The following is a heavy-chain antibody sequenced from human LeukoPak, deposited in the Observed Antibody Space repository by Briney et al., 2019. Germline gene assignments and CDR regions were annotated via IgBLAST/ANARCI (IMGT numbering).Heavy chain of an antibody. CDR1: GFTFSNYA. D-gene: IGHD1-1*01. CDR3: VKDHYNWNDVEYLGY. V-gene: IGHV3-23*01. Sequence: PGGSLRLSCAGSGFTFSNYAMSWVRQAPGKGLEWVSSISSSGDYTHYADSVKGRFTFSRDNSRNTLYLQMNSLRAEDTAIYYCVKDHYNWNDVEYLGYWGQGALVTVSS. J-gene: IGHJ4*02. CDR2: ISSSGDYT.